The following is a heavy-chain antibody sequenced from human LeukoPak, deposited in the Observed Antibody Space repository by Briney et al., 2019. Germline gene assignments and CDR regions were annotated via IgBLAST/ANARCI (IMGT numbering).Heavy chain of an antibody. D-gene: IGHD5-12*01. J-gene: IGHJ4*02. CDR3: AREQGGYSDSADY. CDR2: ISAYNGNT. V-gene: IGHV1-18*01. Sequence: SVSVSCKASGYTFSSYGISWVRQAPGQGLEWMGWISAYNGNTNYAQKFQGRVTMTTDTSTTTAYMELRSLRSDDTAVYYCAREQGGYSDSADYWDQGTLATVTS. CDR1: GYTFSSYG.